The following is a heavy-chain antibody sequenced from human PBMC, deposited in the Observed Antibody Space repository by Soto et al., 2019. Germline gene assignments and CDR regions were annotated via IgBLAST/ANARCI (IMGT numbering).Heavy chain of an antibody. V-gene: IGHV4-61*01. CDR1: GGAVSSGPYY. Sequence: PXETLPRPFTVSGGAVSSGPYYWSWIRQPPGKGLEWIGHIYFTGSTNYNPSLKSRVTMSLDTSRNQFSLKLSSVTAAGTAVYYCTRGPPRVQWFGTWGLGTLVTVSS. J-gene: IGHJ5*02. CDR2: IYFTGST. CDR3: TRGPPRVQWFGT.